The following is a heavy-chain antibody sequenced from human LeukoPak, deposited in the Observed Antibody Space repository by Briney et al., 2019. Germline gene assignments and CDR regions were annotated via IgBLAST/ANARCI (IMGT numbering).Heavy chain of an antibody. CDR2: INPTDGST. J-gene: IGHJ5*02. CDR1: GNTFTSYY. Sequence: GASVTVSRKASGNTFTSYYIHWVRQAPGRGLEWMGVINPTDGSTSYAQRIQGRVTMTSDTSTSTVYMDLRGLRSEDTAVYYCARARPIQLWLLGWFDPWGQGTLVTVSS. D-gene: IGHD5-18*01. V-gene: IGHV1-46*01. CDR3: ARARPIQLWLLGWFDP.